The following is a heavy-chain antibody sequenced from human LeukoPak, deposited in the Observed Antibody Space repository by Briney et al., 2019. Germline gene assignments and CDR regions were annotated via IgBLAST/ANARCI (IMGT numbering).Heavy chain of an antibody. D-gene: IGHD5-24*01. J-gene: IGHJ4*02. V-gene: IGHV1-69*05. Sequence: SVKVSCKASGGTFSSYAISWVRQAPGQGLEWMGRIIPIFGTANYAQKFQGRVTIATDESTSTAYMELSSLRSEDTAVYYCARGGDGPNDYWGQGTLVTVSS. CDR2: IIPIFGTA. CDR1: GGTFSSYA. CDR3: ARGGDGPNDY.